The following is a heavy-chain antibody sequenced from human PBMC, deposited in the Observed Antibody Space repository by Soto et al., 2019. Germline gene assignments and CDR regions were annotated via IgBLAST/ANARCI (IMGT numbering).Heavy chain of an antibody. CDR3: ARDVGPITIFGEALSGYFDF. D-gene: IGHD3-3*01. J-gene: IGHJ4*02. Sequence: VQLVESGGGLVQPGGSLRLSCAVSGFSFGTYWMSWVRQAPGKGLEWLASIKQDGSERYYLDSVKGRFTISRDNAKDSLSLQMNSLRGEDTAFYYGARDVGPITIFGEALSGYFDFWGQGTLVTVSS. V-gene: IGHV3-7*03. CDR2: IKQDGSER. CDR1: GFSFGTYW.